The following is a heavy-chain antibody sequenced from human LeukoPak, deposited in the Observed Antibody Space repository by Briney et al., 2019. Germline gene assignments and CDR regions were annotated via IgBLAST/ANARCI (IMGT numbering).Heavy chain of an antibody. Sequence: SETLSLTCSVSGASISISSYYWGWIRQPPGKGLEWIGSIYYSGSTYYNPSLKSRVTISLDTSKNQFSLKLSSVTAADTAVYYCARGLGAAAGTRGYYYYYYYMDVWGKGTTVTVSS. J-gene: IGHJ6*03. CDR1: GASISISSYY. CDR3: ARGLGAAAGTRGYYYYYYYMDV. V-gene: IGHV4-39*07. D-gene: IGHD6-13*01. CDR2: IYYSGST.